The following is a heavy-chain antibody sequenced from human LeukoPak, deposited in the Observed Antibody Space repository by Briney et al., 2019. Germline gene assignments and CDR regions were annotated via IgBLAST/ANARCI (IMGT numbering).Heavy chain of an antibody. CDR3: ASRWDQLGAPTPLYYFDY. J-gene: IGHJ4*02. CDR2: ISSSSSYI. CDR1: GFTFSSYS. Sequence: PGGSLRLSCAASGFTFSSYSMNWVRQAPGKGLEWVSSISSSSSYIYYADSVKGRFTISRDNAKNSLFLQMNSLRAEDTAVYYCASRWDQLGAPTPLYYFDYWGQGTLVTVSS. D-gene: IGHD7-27*01. V-gene: IGHV3-21*01.